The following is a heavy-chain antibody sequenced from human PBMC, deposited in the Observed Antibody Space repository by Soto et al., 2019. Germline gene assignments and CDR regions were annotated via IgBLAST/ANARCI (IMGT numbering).Heavy chain of an antibody. CDR2: ISGYNGDT. Sequence: QGQLVQSGAEVKKPGASVKVSCKASGYTFTRYGISWVRQAPGQGLEWMGWISGYNGDTNYAQKFQGRVTMTIDTSTSTAYMELRSLTSDATAVYYCAKNGQPPYDYYGMDVWGQGTTVTVSS. D-gene: IGHD2-8*01. CDR3: AKNGQPPYDYYGMDV. V-gene: IGHV1-18*01. J-gene: IGHJ6*02. CDR1: GYTFTRYG.